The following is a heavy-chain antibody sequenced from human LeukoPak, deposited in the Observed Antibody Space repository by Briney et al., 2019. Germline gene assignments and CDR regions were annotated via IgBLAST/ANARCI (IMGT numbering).Heavy chain of an antibody. D-gene: IGHD6-13*01. J-gene: IGHJ4*02. CDR1: GFTVSNNY. Sequence: GGSLRLSCAASGFTVSNNYMSWVRQAPGKGLEWVSIIHSGGNTYYAGSVKGRFTISRDNSMNTLYLQMNSLRAEDTAVYYCASSLLGAAALDYWGQGTLVTVSS. CDR3: ASSLLGAAALDY. CDR2: IHSGGNT. V-gene: IGHV3-53*01.